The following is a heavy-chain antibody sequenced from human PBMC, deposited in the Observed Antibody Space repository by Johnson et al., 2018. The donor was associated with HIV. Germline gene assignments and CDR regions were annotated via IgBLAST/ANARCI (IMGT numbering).Heavy chain of an antibody. Sequence: QMQLVESGGGLVKPGGSLKLSCAASGFTFSNAWMNWVRQAPDKGLEWVAVISDDGSNKYYADSMKGRFTISRDNSKNTLYLQMNSLRAEDTAVYYCARIGLPYYYGSGSYSHDAFDIWGQGTMVTVSS. CDR3: ARIGLPYYYGSGSYSHDAFDI. V-gene: IGHV3-30*03. CDR1: GFTFSNAW. CDR2: ISDDGSNK. J-gene: IGHJ3*02. D-gene: IGHD3-10*01.